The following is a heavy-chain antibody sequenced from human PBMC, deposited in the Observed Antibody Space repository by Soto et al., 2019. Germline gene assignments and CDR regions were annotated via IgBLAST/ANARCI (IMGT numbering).Heavy chain of an antibody. CDR3: ARDRGASITIFGVVIIPPRRYGMDV. D-gene: IGHD3-3*01. CDR1: GGTFSSYA. Sequence: QVQLVQSGAEVKKPGSSVKVSCKASGGTFSSYAISWVRQAPGQGLEWMGGIIPIFVTANYAQKFQGRVTITADESTSTAYRELSSLRSEDTAVYYCARDRGASITIFGVVIIPPRRYGMDVWGQGTTVTVSS. J-gene: IGHJ6*02. V-gene: IGHV1-69*01. CDR2: IIPIFVTA.